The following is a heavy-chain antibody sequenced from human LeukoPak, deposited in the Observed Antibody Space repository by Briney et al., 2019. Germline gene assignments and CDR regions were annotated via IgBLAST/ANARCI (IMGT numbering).Heavy chain of an antibody. D-gene: IGHD4-17*01. CDR1: GFTSSSYS. J-gene: IGHJ4*02. CDR2: ISSSSSYI. Sequence: GGSLRLSCAASGFTSSSYSMNWVRQAPGKGLEWVSSISSSSSYIYYADSVKGRFTISRDNAKNSLYLQMNSLRAEDTAVYYCAAGTSYGDYLADYWGQGTLVTVSS. CDR3: AAGTSYGDYLADY. V-gene: IGHV3-21*01.